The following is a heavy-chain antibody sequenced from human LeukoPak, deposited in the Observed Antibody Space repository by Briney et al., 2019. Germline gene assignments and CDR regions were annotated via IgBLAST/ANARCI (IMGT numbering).Heavy chain of an antibody. D-gene: IGHD3-10*01. V-gene: IGHV4-59*08. CDR1: GGSFSGYY. CDR2: IYYSGST. J-gene: IGHJ4*02. CDR3: ARGIYYGSGLFDY. Sequence: PSETLSLTCAVYGGSFSGYYWSWIRQPPGKGLEWIGYIYYSGSTNYNPSLKSRVTISVDTSKNQFSLKLSSVTAADTAVYYCARGIYYGSGLFDYWGQGTLVTVSS.